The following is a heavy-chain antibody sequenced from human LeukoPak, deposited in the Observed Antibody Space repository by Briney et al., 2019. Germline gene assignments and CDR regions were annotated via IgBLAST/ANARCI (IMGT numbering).Heavy chain of an antibody. D-gene: IGHD3-16*02. Sequence: HPGGSLRLSCAASGFTFTSYAMSWVRQAPGKGLEWVSGISGSIGITYYADSVKGRFTISRDSSKNTLYLQMNSLRPEDTAVYYCAKVPEGSYRYTLSDWGQGTLVTVSS. CDR2: ISGSIGIT. CDR1: GFTFTSYA. CDR3: AKVPEGSYRYTLSD. J-gene: IGHJ1*01. V-gene: IGHV3-23*01.